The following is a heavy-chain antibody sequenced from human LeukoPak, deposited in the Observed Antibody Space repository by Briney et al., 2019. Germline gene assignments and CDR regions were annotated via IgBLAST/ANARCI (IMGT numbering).Heavy chain of an antibody. Sequence: GASVKVSCKASAYTFSNYLLHWVRQAPGQGLEWVGRIAPSVDTTNYAQKFRDRVTTTRDTSTSTVYMELRSLRSEDTAVYHCVREESGGYFDYWGQGTLVTVSS. CDR1: AYTFSNYL. CDR3: VREESGGYFDY. D-gene: IGHD2-8*02. CDR2: IAPSVDTT. J-gene: IGHJ4*02. V-gene: IGHV1-46*01.